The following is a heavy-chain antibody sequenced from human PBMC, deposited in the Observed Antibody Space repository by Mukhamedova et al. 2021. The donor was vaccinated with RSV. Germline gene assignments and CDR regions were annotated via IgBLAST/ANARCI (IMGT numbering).Heavy chain of an antibody. V-gene: IGHV3-30*04. J-gene: IGHJ3*01. D-gene: IGHD6-19*01. CDR1: GFTFSSYA. CDR3: ARGGPVAPLLIADA. Sequence: GFTFSSYAMHWVRQAPGKGPEWVAVISYDGSNKYYADSVKGRFTISRDNSKNTLYLQMNSLRAEDTAVYYCARGGPVAPLLIADA. CDR2: ISYDGSNK.